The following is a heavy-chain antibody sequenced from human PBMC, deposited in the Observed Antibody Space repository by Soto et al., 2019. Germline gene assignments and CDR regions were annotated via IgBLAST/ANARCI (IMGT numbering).Heavy chain of an antibody. Sequence: EVQLVESGGGLVKPGGSLRLSCAASCFTFSDAWMNWVRQAPGKGLEWVGRIKSKTDGGTTDYAAPVKGRFTISRDDSKNTLYLQMNSLKTEDTAVYYCTTALFIAAAGTEDYWGQGTLVTVSS. V-gene: IGHV3-15*07. CDR1: CFTFSDAW. D-gene: IGHD6-13*01. CDR3: TTALFIAAAGTEDY. CDR2: IKSKTDGGTT. J-gene: IGHJ4*02.